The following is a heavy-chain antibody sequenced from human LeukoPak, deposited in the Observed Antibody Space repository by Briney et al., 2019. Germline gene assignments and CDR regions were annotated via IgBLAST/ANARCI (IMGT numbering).Heavy chain of an antibody. Sequence: SETLSLTCTVSGGSIGSYYWSWIRQPPGKGLEWIGYIYYSGSTNYNPSLKSRVTISVDTSKNQFSLKLSSVTAADTAVYYCARNNWNYFLPWGQGTLVTVSS. J-gene: IGHJ1*01. D-gene: IGHD1-20*01. CDR2: IYYSGST. CDR3: ARNNWNYFLP. CDR1: GGSIGSYY. V-gene: IGHV4-59*08.